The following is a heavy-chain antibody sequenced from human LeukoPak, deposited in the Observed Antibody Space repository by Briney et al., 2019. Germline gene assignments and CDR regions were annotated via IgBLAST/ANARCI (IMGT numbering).Heavy chain of an antibody. Sequence: GGSLRLSCVGSTFTFSDYGMDWVRQAPGKGLEWVAFIRYDGEKTYYADSAKGRFTISRDNSKNTLYLEMNSLRAEDTAVFYCAKDGVILAPGIYWYMDVWGRGTTVTVSS. J-gene: IGHJ6*03. D-gene: IGHD3-16*02. CDR1: TFTFSDYG. CDR2: IRYDGEKT. V-gene: IGHV3-30*02. CDR3: AKDGVILAPGIYWYMDV.